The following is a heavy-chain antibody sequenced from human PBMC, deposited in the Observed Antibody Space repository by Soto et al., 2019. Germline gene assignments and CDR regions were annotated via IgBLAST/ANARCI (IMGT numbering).Heavy chain of an antibody. CDR3: ARVGVGYSYGQGFDP. CDR2: ISHDATAT. Sequence: QVQLVESGGGVVQPGTSLRLSCAASGFNFGVYSMNWVRQAPGKGLEWVAVISHDATATYYADSVKGRFTISRDNSQSTWFLQMNNLTTEDTAIYSCARVGVGYSYGQGFDPWGQGTLVTVSS. J-gene: IGHJ5*02. CDR1: GFNFGVYS. D-gene: IGHD1-26*01. V-gene: IGHV3-30-3*01.